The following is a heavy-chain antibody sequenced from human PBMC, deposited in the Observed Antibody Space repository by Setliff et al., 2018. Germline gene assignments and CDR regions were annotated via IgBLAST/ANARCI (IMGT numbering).Heavy chain of an antibody. D-gene: IGHD6-13*01. CDR2: INPDSGNT. Sequence: GASVKVSCKASGYTFTSYDINWVRQATGQGLEWVGRINPDSGNTGYAQKFQGRVTITRNTSISTAYMELSSLRSEDTAVYYCARVQQLGTFDYWGQGTLVTVSS. V-gene: IGHV1-8*03. CDR1: GYTFTSYD. J-gene: IGHJ4*02. CDR3: ARVQQLGTFDY.